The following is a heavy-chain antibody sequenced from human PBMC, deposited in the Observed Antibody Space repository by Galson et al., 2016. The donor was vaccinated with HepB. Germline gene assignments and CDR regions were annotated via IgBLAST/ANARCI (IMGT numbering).Heavy chain of an antibody. CDR2: VWPGDSEA. V-gene: IGHV5-51*01. D-gene: IGHD5-12*01. CDR1: GYRFSDYW. CDR3: ARHKSGYDPFDF. Sequence: QSGAEVKKPGESLKISCKGSGYRFSDYWIGWVRQMPGKGLEWMGIVWPGDSEARYSPSFQGQVTFSADKSTSTAYLQWTSLAVSGSAIYYCARHKSGYDPFDFWGQGTLVTVSS. J-gene: IGHJ4*02.